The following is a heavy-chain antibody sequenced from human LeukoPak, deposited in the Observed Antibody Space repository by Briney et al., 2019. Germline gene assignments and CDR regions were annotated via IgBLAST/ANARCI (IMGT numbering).Heavy chain of an antibody. D-gene: IGHD6-19*01. CDR2: IDPNSGGT. CDR1: GYTFTGYY. V-gene: IGHV1-2*02. Sequence: ASVKVSCKASGYTFTGYYMHWVRQAPGPELEWMGWIDPNSGGTNYAQKFQGRVTMTRDTSISTAYMEVSRLRSDDTAVYYCARESYSSGWYRGYYFDYWGQGTLVTVSS. CDR3: ARESYSSGWYRGYYFDY. J-gene: IGHJ4*02.